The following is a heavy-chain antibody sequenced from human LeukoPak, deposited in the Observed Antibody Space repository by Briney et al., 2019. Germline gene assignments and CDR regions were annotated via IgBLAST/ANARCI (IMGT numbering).Heavy chain of an antibody. J-gene: IGHJ4*02. Sequence: GGSLRLSCAASGFTFSGYIMNWVRQAPGKGLGWVSFIGASGNTIYYAASVKGRFTVSRDNAKNSLFLQMNSLRAEDTAVYYCARDQWLDYWGQGTLVTVSS. CDR3: ARDQWLDY. D-gene: IGHD6-19*01. CDR2: IGASGNTI. CDR1: GFTFSGYI. V-gene: IGHV3-48*01.